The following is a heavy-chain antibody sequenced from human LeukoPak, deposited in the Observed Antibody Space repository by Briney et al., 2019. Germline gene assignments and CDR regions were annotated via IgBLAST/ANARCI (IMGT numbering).Heavy chain of an antibody. CDR2: ISDDGSRQ. CDR3: VKDRAGTYTLDY. D-gene: IGHD3-10*01. Sequence: GGSLRLSCAATGFTFSNYAIHWGRQAPGKGLEWVAFISDDGSRQHYADSVKGRFTISRDNSKNTLNLQMSSLRAEDTAVYYCVKDRAGTYTLDYWGQGTLVTVSS. V-gene: IGHV3-30-3*01. J-gene: IGHJ4*02. CDR1: GFTFSNYA.